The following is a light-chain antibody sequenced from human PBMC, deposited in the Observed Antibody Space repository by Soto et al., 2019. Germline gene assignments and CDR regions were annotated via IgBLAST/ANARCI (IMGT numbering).Light chain of an antibody. J-gene: IGKJ2*01. CDR2: DAS. CDR3: QQRSNWPYT. CDR1: QSVSSS. V-gene: IGKV3-11*01. Sequence: EIVLTQSPATLSLSPGERATLSCRASQSVSSSLAWYQQKPGQPPRLLIYDASNRATDIPARFSGSGSGTDFTLTISSLEPEDFAVYYCQQRSNWPYTFGQGTKLEIK.